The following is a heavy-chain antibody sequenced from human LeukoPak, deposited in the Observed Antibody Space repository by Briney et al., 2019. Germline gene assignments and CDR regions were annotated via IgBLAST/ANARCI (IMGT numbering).Heavy chain of an antibody. Sequence: SVKVSCKASGGTFSSYAISWVRQAPGQGLEWMGGIIPIFGTANYAQKFQGRVTITADESTSTAYMELSSLRSEDTAVYYCARGPIVVVPAATHSHYYYMDVWGKGTTVTVSS. CDR3: ARGPIVVVPAATHSHYYYMDV. D-gene: IGHD2-2*01. V-gene: IGHV1-69*13. CDR2: IIPIFGTA. J-gene: IGHJ6*03. CDR1: GGTFSSYA.